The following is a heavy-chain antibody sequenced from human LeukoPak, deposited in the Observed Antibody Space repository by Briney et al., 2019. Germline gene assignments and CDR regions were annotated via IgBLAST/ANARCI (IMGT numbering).Heavy chain of an antibody. CDR3: ARVGCSDTRYYTYYYYYMDV. J-gene: IGHJ6*03. Sequence: ASVNVSCKASVYTFTRYDITWVRQATGQGVEWMGWINPNSGNTSYAQHLQGRATINRNSSISTAYMEVSSLRSEDTAVYYCARVGCSDTRYYTYYYYYMDVWGKGTAVTVSS. V-gene: IGHV1-8*03. CDR2: INPNSGNT. D-gene: IGHD2-2*02. CDR1: VYTFTRYD.